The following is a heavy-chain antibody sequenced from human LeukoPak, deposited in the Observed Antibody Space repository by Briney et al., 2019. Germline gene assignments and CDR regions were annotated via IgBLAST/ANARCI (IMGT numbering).Heavy chain of an antibody. CDR1: GFTFSSYS. CDR2: ISSSSSYI. CDR3: AREEWQQLAFDY. Sequence: GGSLRLSCAASGFTFSSYSMNWDRQAPGKGLEWVSSISSSSSYIYYADSVKGRFTISRDNAKNSLYLQMNSLRAEDTAVYYCAREEWQQLAFDYWGQETLVTVSS. J-gene: IGHJ4*02. D-gene: IGHD6-13*01. V-gene: IGHV3-21*01.